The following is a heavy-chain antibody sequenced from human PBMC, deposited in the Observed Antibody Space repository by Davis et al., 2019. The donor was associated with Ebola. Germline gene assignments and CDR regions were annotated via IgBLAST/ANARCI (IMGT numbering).Heavy chain of an antibody. CDR2: INPNSGNT. D-gene: IGHD3-16*01. CDR3: ARGPLRNYYYMDV. J-gene: IGHJ6*03. CDR1: GYTFTGYY. V-gene: IGHV1-8*02. Sequence: ASVKVSCKASGYTFTGYYMHWVRQAPGQGLEWMGWINPNSGNTGYAQKFQGRVTMTRNTSISTAYMELNSLRSEDTAVYYCARGPLRNYYYMDVWGKGTTVTVSS.